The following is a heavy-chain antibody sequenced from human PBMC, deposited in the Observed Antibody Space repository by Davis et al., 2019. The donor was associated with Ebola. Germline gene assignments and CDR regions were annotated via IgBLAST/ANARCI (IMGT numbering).Heavy chain of an antibody. CDR3: ARGCRSLGKDAFDI. J-gene: IGHJ3*02. D-gene: IGHD7-27*01. Sequence: SETLSLTCAVYGGSFSGYYWSWIRQPPGKGLEWIGEINRSGSTNYNPSLKSRVTISVDTSKNQFSLKLSSVTAAATAVYYCARGCRSLGKDAFDIWGQGTMVTVSS. V-gene: IGHV4-34*01. CDR1: GGSFSGYY. CDR2: INRSGST.